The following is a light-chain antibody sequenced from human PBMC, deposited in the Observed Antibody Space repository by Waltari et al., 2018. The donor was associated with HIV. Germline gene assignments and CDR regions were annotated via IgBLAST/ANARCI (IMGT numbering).Light chain of an antibody. J-gene: IGKJ1*01. CDR2: DAS. Sequence: DIQMTQSPSSLSASVGDRVTITCRASQDINNYLTWYQQKPGKAPKLLIYDASNLETGVPSRFTGSGSGTDFTFTISSLQPEDIATYYCQHYDNLLWTFGQGTKMEIK. CDR3: QHYDNLLWT. V-gene: IGKV1-33*01. CDR1: QDINNY.